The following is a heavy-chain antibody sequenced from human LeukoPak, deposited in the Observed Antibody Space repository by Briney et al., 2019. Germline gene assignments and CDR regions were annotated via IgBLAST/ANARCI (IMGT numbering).Heavy chain of an antibody. CDR1: GFTFSSYW. Sequence: QSGGSLRLSCAASGFTFSSYWMSWVRQAPGKGLEWVANIKQDGSEKYYVDSVKGRFTISRDNAKNSLYLQMNSLRAEDTAVYYCARVPSKGYDSSGYYYAFDIWGQGTMVTVSS. V-gene: IGHV3-7*01. CDR2: IKQDGSEK. D-gene: IGHD3-22*01. J-gene: IGHJ3*02. CDR3: ARVPSKGYDSSGYYYAFDI.